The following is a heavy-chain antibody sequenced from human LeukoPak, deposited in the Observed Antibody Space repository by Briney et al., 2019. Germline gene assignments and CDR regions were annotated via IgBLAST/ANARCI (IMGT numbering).Heavy chain of an antibody. CDR3: ARDPGYESWSPFWGGMDV. CDR2: ITRDGSST. D-gene: IGHD3-16*01. CDR1: GFTFSSSW. Sequence: GGSLRLSCAASGFTFSSSWMHWVRQAPGKGLVWVSRITRDGSSTTYADAGKGRFTTSRGNAKNTLYLQMDSLRDDDTAVYYWARDPGYESWSPFWGGMDVWGNGTTVTVSS. V-gene: IGHV3-74*01. J-gene: IGHJ6*04.